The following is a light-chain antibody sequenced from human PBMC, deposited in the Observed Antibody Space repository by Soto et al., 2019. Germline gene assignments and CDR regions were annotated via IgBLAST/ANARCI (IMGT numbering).Light chain of an antibody. CDR2: KVT. Sequence: QYALTQPASVSGSPGQSITISCTGTSIGIGDYNFVSWYQHHPGKAPKLMIYKVTNRPSGVSNRFSGSKSGNTASLTISGLQAEDEADYYCSSYTSSSTVVFGGGTKLTVL. J-gene: IGLJ2*01. V-gene: IGLV2-14*01. CDR3: SSYTSSSTVV. CDR1: SIGIGDYNF.